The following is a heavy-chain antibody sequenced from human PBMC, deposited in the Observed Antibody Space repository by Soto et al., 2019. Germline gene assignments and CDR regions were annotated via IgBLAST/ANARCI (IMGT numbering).Heavy chain of an antibody. D-gene: IGHD6-19*01. V-gene: IGHV3-11*06. Sequence: PVGSLRLSCAASGFTFSDYYMSWIRQAPGKGLEWVSYISSSSSYTNYADSVKGRFTISRDNAKNSLYLQMNSLRAEDTAVYYCARAGIAVADWGYYFDYWGQGTLVTVSS. CDR1: GFTFSDYY. CDR3: ARAGIAVADWGYYFDY. J-gene: IGHJ4*02. CDR2: ISSSSSYT.